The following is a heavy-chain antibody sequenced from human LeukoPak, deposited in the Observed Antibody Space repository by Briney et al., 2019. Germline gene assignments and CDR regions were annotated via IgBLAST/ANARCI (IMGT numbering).Heavy chain of an antibody. CDR2: IYTSGST. Sequence: PSETLSLTCTVSGGSISSGSYYWSWIRQPAGKGLEWIGRIYTSGSTNYNPSLKSRVTISVDTSKNQFSLKLSSVTAADTAVYYCAKAVQLWERYYYYYYYMDVWGKGTTVTIPS. V-gene: IGHV4-61*02. J-gene: IGHJ6*03. CDR1: GGSISSGSYY. D-gene: IGHD5-18*01. CDR3: AKAVQLWERYYYYYYYMDV.